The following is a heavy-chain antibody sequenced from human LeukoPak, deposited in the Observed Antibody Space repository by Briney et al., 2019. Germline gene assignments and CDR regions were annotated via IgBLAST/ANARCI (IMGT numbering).Heavy chain of an antibody. CDR3: AKWGCSGGSCYPFDY. Sequence: GGSLRLSCAASGFTFSRNAMGWVRQAAGQGLELVSAINGSGNRTYYADSVKGRFTISRDNSKNTLYLQMNSLRAEDTAIYYCAKWGCSGGSCYPFDYWGQGTLVTVSS. V-gene: IGHV3-23*01. D-gene: IGHD2-15*01. CDR1: GFTFSRNA. J-gene: IGHJ4*02. CDR2: INGSGNRT.